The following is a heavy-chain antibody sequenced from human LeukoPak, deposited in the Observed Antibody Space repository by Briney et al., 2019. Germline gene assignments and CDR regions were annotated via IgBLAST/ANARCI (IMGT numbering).Heavy chain of an antibody. J-gene: IGHJ4*02. D-gene: IGHD2-15*01. CDR2: INPKNGGT. V-gene: IGHV1-2*02. CDR1: GYTFSGYY. CDR3: AKGGMGVAAPLLDH. Sequence: GASVTVSCKSSGYTFSGYYMHWLRQAPGQGLEWMGWINPKNGGTIYAQKFQGRVTMTGDTSISTAYMDLSRLTSDDTAVYYCAKGGMGVAAPLLDHWGQGTLVTVSS.